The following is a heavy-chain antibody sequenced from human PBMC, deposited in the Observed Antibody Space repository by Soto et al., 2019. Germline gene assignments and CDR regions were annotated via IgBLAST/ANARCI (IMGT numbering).Heavy chain of an antibody. CDR2: IYYAGST. CDR3: ARRYGDAFDI. V-gene: IGHV4-59*08. J-gene: IGHJ3*02. D-gene: IGHD4-17*01. CDR1: GGSISNYY. Sequence: PSETLSLTCTVSGGSISNYYWSWIRQPPGKGLEWIGFIYYAGSTKYNPSLNSRVTISVDTSKNQFSLTVTSVTAADTAVYYCARRYGDAFDIWGQGTMVTVSS.